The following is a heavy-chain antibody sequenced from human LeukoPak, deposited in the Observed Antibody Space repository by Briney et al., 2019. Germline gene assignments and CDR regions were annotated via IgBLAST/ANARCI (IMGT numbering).Heavy chain of an antibody. V-gene: IGHV3-13*01. D-gene: IGHD2-2*03. J-gene: IGHJ5*02. CDR2: IGTAGDT. Sequence: GGSLRLSCAASGFTFSSYDMHWVRQATGKGLEWVSAIGTAGDTYYPGSVKGRFTISRENAKNSLYLQMNSLRAGDTAVYYCARGGYCSSTSCLQIYNWFDPWGQGTLVTVS. CDR3: ARGGYCSSTSCLQIYNWFDP. CDR1: GFTFSSYD.